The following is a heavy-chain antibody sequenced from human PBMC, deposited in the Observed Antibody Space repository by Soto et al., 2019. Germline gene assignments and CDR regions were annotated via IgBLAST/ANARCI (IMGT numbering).Heavy chain of an antibody. CDR3: ARESCSGGSCYSSGY. V-gene: IGHV1-18*01. J-gene: IGHJ4*02. CDR1: GYTFTSYG. D-gene: IGHD2-15*01. Sequence: EASVKVSCKASGYTFTSYGISWVRQAPGQGLEWMGLISAYNGNTNYAQKFQGRVTMTRDTSTSTVYMELRSLRSEDTAVYYCARESCSGGSCYSSGYWGQGTLVTVSS. CDR2: ISAYNGNT.